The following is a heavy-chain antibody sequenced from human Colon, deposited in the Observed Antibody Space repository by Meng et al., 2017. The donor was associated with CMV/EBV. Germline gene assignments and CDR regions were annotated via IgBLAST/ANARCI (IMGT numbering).Heavy chain of an antibody. CDR1: GFNLNTYS. V-gene: IGHV3-21*04. D-gene: IGHD3-3*01. Sequence: GESLKISCAASGFNLNTYSMNWLRQAPGRGLEWVASISISSSYIYYADSVKGRFTISRDNSQNTLYLQMNSLRAEDTALYYCARGASFGVTAPDSWGQGTLVTVSS. J-gene: IGHJ4*02. CDR2: ISISSSYI. CDR3: ARGASFGVTAPDS.